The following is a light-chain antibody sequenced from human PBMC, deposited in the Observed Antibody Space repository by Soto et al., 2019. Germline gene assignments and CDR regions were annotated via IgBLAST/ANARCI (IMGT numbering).Light chain of an antibody. Sequence: QLTQSPSSLYASVGARVTITCRASQAIRTALGWYQQKPGKAPKRLIYAASSLQSGVPSRFSGSGSGTEFTLTISSLQPEDFATYYCPQHNSYPLTFGGGTNVDIK. CDR3: PQHNSYPLT. CDR2: AAS. J-gene: IGKJ4*01. CDR1: QAIRTA. V-gene: IGKV1-17*01.